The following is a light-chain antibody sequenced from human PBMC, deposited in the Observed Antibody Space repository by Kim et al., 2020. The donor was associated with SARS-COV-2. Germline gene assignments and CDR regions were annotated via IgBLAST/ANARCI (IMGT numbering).Light chain of an antibody. CDR2: GAS. J-gene: IGKJ2*01. CDR3: QQYNNWPPYT. CDR1: QSVSNH. Sequence: VSPGEGARLSGTARQSVSNHLAWYQQKPGQAPRLLIYGASTRATGIPARFSGSGSGTEFTLTISSLQSEDFAVYYCQQYNNWPPYTFGQETKLEIK. V-gene: IGKV3-15*01.